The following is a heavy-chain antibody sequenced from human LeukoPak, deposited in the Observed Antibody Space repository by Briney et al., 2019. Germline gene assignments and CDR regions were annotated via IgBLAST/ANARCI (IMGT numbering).Heavy chain of an antibody. J-gene: IGHJ4*02. V-gene: IGHV3-74*01. D-gene: IGHD3-10*01. CDR2: INSDGSST. Sequence: HPGGSLRLSCAASGFTFSGYWMHWVRQAPGKGLVWVSRINSDGSSTSYADSVKGRFTISRDNAKNTLYLQMDSLRAEDTAVYYCARAPAPHYYGSGSYYDYWGQGTLVTVSS. CDR3: ARAPAPHYYGSGSYYDY. CDR1: GFTFSGYW.